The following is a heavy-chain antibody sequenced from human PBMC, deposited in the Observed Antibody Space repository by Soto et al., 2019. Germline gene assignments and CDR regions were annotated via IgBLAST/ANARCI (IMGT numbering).Heavy chain of an antibody. CDR3: ARVKGAMVRGVPDY. Sequence: ASVKVSCKASGYTFTSYGISWVRQAPGQGLEWMGWISAYNGNTNYAQKLQGRVTMTTDTSTSTAYMELRSLRSDDTAVYYCARVKGAMVRGVPDYWGQGTLVTVPQ. J-gene: IGHJ4*02. CDR1: GYTFTSYG. D-gene: IGHD3-10*01. CDR2: ISAYNGNT. V-gene: IGHV1-18*04.